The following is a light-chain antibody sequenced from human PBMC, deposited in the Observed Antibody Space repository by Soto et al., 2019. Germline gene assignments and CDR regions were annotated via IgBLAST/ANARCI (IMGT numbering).Light chain of an antibody. J-gene: IGKJ1*01. CDR3: MQSIQLPRT. CDR2: EVS. V-gene: IGKV2D-29*01. CDR1: QSISRY. Sequence: MTQPAPSLSAPVGYGFTITCRASQSISRYVRWYQQKQGKPPQLLIYEVSNRFSGVPDRFSGSGSGTDFTLKISRVEAEDVGVYYCMQSIQLPRTFGQGTKVDIK.